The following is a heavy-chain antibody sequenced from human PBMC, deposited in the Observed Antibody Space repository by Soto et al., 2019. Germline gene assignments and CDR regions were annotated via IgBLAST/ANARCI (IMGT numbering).Heavy chain of an antibody. CDR1: GFTFSSYA. D-gene: IGHD3-3*01. CDR3: AKYSRSYDFWSGTPIGCPDY. V-gene: IGHV3-23*01. Sequence: PGGSLRLSCAASGFTFSSYAMSWVRQAPGKELEWVTANSGRVGSTYYADSVKGLFTISRYNSKNTLYLQMNSLRAEDTAVYYCAKYSRSYDFWSGTPIGCPDYWGQGTLVTVSS. CDR2: NSGRVGST. J-gene: IGHJ4*02.